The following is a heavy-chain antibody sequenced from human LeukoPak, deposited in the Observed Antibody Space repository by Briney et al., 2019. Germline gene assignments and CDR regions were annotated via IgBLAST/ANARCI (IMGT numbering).Heavy chain of an antibody. Sequence: SETLSLTCIVSGGSISNYYWSWIRQPPGKGLEWIGYIFYTGSTNYNPSLKSRVTISVDTSKNQFSLKLSSVTAADTAVYFCAREGGSSWSIEYFQPWGQGTQVTVSS. CDR3: AREGGSSWSIEYFQP. CDR1: GGSISNYY. D-gene: IGHD3-3*01. V-gene: IGHV4-59*01. J-gene: IGHJ1*01. CDR2: IFYTGST.